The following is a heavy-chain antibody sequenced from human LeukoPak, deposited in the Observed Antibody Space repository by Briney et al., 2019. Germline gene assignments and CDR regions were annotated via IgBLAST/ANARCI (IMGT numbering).Heavy chain of an antibody. CDR1: GGSTSRDGYY. CDR2: IYSSGNT. Sequence: SETLSLTCTVSGGSTSRDGYYWSWIRQPAGKGLEWIRQIYSSGNTNYNPSLKNRVTISVDTSRNQFFLNLRSVTAADRAIYYCVRDPSAMVFDYWGQGILVTVSS. CDR3: VRDPSAMVFDY. V-gene: IGHV4-61*09. D-gene: IGHD3-10*01. J-gene: IGHJ4*02.